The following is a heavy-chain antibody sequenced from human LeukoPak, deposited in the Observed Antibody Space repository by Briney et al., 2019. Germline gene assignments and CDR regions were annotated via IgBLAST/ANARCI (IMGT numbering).Heavy chain of an antibody. J-gene: IGHJ6*04. CDR3: ARGWRKFGELFNYYYYYGMDV. CDR1: GFTFSSYA. V-gene: IGHV3-11*06. Sequence: PGGSLRLSCAASGFTFSSYAMSWIRQAPGKGLEWVSYISSSSSYTNYADSVKGRFTISRDNAKNSLYLQMNSLRAEDTAVYYCARGWRKFGELFNYYYYYGMDVWGKGTTVTVSS. D-gene: IGHD3-10*01. CDR2: ISSSSSYT.